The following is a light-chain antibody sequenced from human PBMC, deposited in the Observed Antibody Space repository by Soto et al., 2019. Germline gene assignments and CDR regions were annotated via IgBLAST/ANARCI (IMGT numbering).Light chain of an antibody. J-gene: IGLJ2*01. Sequence: QSALTQPASVSGSPGQSLTISCTGTSSDVGDYNYVSWYQQHPGKAPKLIIYEVSNRPSGISNRFSGSKSGNTASLTISGLQAEDEADYYCMSYTRKSSLEVFGGGTKVTVL. CDR1: SSDVGDYNY. V-gene: IGLV2-14*01. CDR2: EVS. CDR3: MSYTRKSSLEV.